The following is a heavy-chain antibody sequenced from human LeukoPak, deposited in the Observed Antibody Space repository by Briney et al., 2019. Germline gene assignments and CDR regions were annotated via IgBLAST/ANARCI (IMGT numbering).Heavy chain of an antibody. D-gene: IGHD6-19*01. CDR3: ARGGPQWLVPTNWFDP. J-gene: IGHJ5*02. V-gene: IGHV1-46*01. CDR2: INPSGGST. CDR1: GYTFTGYY. Sequence: ASVKVSCKASGYTFTGYYMHWVRQAPGQGLEWMGIINPSGGSTSYAQKFQGRVTMTRDTSTSTVYMELSSLRSEDTAVYYCARGGPQWLVPTNWFDPWGQGTLVTVSS.